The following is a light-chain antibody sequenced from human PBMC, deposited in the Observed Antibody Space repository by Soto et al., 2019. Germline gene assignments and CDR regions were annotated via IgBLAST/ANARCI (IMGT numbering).Light chain of an antibody. CDR3: TSYAGTYSFFYV. Sequence: QSVLTQPPSPSGSPGQSVTISCTGTSSEVGAYNYVSWYQQLPGKAPKLIIYEVSKRPSGVPDRFSGSKSGNTASLTVSGLQAEDEADYYCTSYAGTYSFFYVFGTGTKVTDL. V-gene: IGLV2-8*01. J-gene: IGLJ1*01. CDR1: SSEVGAYNY. CDR2: EVS.